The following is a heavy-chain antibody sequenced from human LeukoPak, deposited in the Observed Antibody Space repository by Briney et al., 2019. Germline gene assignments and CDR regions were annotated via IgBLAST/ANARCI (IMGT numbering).Heavy chain of an antibody. CDR2: IYRSGST. D-gene: IGHD4-17*01. Sequence: PSETLSLTCSGSNYSISNSLYWGWLRQPPGKGLEWIGSIYRSGSTFYNPSLKSRVTISLDTSKNQFSLKLSSVTAADSAVYFCARGTYGYYMDVWGKGTTVTVSS. J-gene: IGHJ6*03. CDR1: NYSISNSLY. CDR3: ARGTYGYYMDV. V-gene: IGHV4-38-2*02.